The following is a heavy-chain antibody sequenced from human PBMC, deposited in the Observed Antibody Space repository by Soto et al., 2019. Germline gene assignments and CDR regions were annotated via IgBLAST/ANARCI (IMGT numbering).Heavy chain of an antibody. J-gene: IGHJ5*02. CDR1: GFTFRNYA. D-gene: IGHD4-17*01. CDR3: AKDAISGDGIWLMDS. CDR2: LLRSGSSA. V-gene: IGHV3-23*01. Sequence: GGSLRLSCAASGFTFRNYAMTWARQAPGKGLEWVSSLLRSGSSAYYADSVRGRFTISSDTSANSLYLQMDNLRAEDTAIYYCAKDAISGDGIWLMDSWGQGTVVTV.